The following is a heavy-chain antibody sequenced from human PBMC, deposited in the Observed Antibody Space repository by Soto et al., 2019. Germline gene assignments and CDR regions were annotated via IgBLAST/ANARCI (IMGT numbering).Heavy chain of an antibody. V-gene: IGHV4-59*01. J-gene: IGHJ4*02. CDR2: IYYSGST. CDR3: ARSMVRGVPFDY. D-gene: IGHD3-10*01. Sequence: SETLSLTCTVSGGSISRYYWSWIRQPPGKGLEWIGYIYYSGSTNYNPSLKSRVTISVDTSKNQFSLKLSSVTAADTAVYYCARSMVRGVPFDYWGQGTLVTVSS. CDR1: GGSISRYY.